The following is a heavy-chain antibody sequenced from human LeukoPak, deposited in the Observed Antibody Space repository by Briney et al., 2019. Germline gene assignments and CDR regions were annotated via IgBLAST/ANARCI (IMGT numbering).Heavy chain of an antibody. J-gene: IGHJ4*02. CDR1: GYTLTDYY. D-gene: IGHD3-22*01. Sequence: ASVKVSCKASGYTLTDYYMHWVRQAPGQGLEWMGRINPNSGGTNYAQKFQGRVTMTRDTSISTVYMELSRLRSDDTAVYYCARVGYYESSGYYEYWGQGTLVAVSS. V-gene: IGHV1-2*06. CDR2: INPNSGGT. CDR3: ARVGYYESSGYYEY.